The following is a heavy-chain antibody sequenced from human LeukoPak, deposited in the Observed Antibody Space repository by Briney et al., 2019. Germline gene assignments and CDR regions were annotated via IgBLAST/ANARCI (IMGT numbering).Heavy chain of an antibody. CDR3: ARGPNLAVAGHYYYYYYGMDV. V-gene: IGHV1-2*04. Sequence: ASVKVSCKASGYTFTGYYMHWVRQAPGQGLEWMGWINPNSGGTNYAQKFQGWVTMTRDTSISTAYMELSRLRSDDTAVYYCARGPNLAVAGHYYYYYYGMDVWGKGTTVTVSS. J-gene: IGHJ6*04. CDR1: GYTFTGYY. D-gene: IGHD6-19*01. CDR2: INPNSGGT.